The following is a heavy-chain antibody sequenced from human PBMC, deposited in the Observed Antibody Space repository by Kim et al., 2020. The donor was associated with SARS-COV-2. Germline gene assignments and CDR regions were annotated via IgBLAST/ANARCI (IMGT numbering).Heavy chain of an antibody. J-gene: IGHJ2*01. Sequence: WGSLRLSCAASGFTFSSYWMHWVRQAPGKGLVWVSRINSDGSSTSYADSVKGRFTISRDNAKNTLYLQMNSLRAEDTAVYYCARVEAVLLLFGELSSPWFFDLWGRGTLVTVSS. CDR2: INSDGSST. D-gene: IGHD3-10*01. V-gene: IGHV3-74*01. CDR3: ARVEAVLLLFGELSSPWFFDL. CDR1: GFTFSSYW.